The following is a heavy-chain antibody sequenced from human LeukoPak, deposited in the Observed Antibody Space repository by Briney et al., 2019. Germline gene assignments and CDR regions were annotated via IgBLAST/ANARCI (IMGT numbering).Heavy chain of an antibody. D-gene: IGHD6-19*01. J-gene: IGHJ4*02. Sequence: GASLRLSCAASGSTFSSYAMSWVRQAPGKGLEWVSAISGSGGSTYYADSVKGRFTISRDNSKNTLYLQMNSLRAEDTAVYYCAKGTTGLAVAGSDYWGQGTLVTVSS. CDR3: AKGTTGLAVAGSDY. CDR2: ISGSGGST. V-gene: IGHV3-23*01. CDR1: GSTFSSYA.